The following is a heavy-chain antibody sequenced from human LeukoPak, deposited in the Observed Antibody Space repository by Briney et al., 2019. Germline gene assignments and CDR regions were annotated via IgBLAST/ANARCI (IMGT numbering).Heavy chain of an antibody. CDR2: INPNSGGT. Sequence: GASVKVSCKASGYTFTGYYMHWVRQAPGQGLEWMGWINPNSGGTNYAQKFQGRVTMTRDTSISTAYMELSRLRSDDTAVYYCARDLGRYCTNGVCRSPGYWGQGTLVTVSS. CDR1: GYTFTGYY. V-gene: IGHV1-2*02. CDR3: ARDLGRYCTNGVCRSPGY. J-gene: IGHJ4*02. D-gene: IGHD2-8*01.